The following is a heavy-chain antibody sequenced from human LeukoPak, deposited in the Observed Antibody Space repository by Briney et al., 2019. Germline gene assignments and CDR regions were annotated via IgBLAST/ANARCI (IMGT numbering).Heavy chain of an antibody. CDR2: INPNSGGT. D-gene: IGHD3-16*02. Sequence: ASVKVSCKASGYTFTGYYMHWVRQAPGQGLEWMGWINPNSGGTNYAQKFQGRVTMTRDTSINTAYMELSRLRSDDTAVYYCARGTYDYVWGSYRIDYWGQGTLVTVSS. V-gene: IGHV1-2*02. J-gene: IGHJ4*02. CDR3: ARGTYDYVWGSYRIDY. CDR1: GYTFTGYY.